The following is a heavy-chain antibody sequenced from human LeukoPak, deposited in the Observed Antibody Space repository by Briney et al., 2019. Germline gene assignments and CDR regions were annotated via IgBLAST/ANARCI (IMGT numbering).Heavy chain of an antibody. Sequence: PGGSLRLSCAASGFTFSSYAMSWVRQAPGKGLEWVSAISGSGGSTYYADSVKGRFTISRDNSKNTLYLQMNSLRAEDTAVYYCAKGVKRWLQESYFGYWGRGTLVTVSS. CDR2: ISGSGGST. J-gene: IGHJ4*02. V-gene: IGHV3-23*01. D-gene: IGHD5-24*01. CDR3: AKGVKRWLQESYFGY. CDR1: GFTFSSYA.